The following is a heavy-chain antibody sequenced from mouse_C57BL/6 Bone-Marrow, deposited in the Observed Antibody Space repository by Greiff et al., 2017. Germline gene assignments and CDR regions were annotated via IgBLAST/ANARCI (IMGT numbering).Heavy chain of an antibody. CDR1: GYTFTSYG. V-gene: IGHV1-81*01. J-gene: IGHJ2*01. Sequence: VKLMESGAELARPGASVKLSCKASGYTFTSYGISWVKQRPGQGLEWIGEIYPRSGNTYYNEKFKGKATLTADKSSSTAYMELRSLTSEDSAVYFCARFPYWGQGTTLTVSS. CDR3: ARFPY. CDR2: IYPRSGNT.